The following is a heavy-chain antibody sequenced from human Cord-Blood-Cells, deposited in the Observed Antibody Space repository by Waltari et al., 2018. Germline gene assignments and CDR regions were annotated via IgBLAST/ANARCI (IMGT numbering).Heavy chain of an antibody. CDR3: ASLGAQTFDY. Sequence: EVQLVESGGGLVQPGGSLRLSCAASGFTFSSYWMSWVRQAPGKGLWWVANIKQDGSEKYYVDSVKGRFTISRANATNSLYLQMNSLRAEDTAVYYCASLGAQTFDYWGQGTLVTVSS. CDR1: GFTFSSYW. D-gene: IGHD3-16*01. CDR2: IKQDGSEK. V-gene: IGHV3-7*01. J-gene: IGHJ4*02.